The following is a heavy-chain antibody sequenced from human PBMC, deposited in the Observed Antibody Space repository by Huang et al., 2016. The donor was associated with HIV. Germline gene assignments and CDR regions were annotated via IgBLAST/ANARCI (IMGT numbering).Heavy chain of an antibody. CDR3: ARGGAPYYDFWSGGHHYGMDV. D-gene: IGHD3-3*01. Sequence: EVQLVESGGGLVQPGGSLSLSCAASGFTFRSYWMSWVRQAPGKGLEWVANIKQDGSEKYDVDSVKGRFTISRDNVKNALYLQMYSLRVEDTAIYYCARGGAPYYDFWSGGHHYGMDVWGQGTTVTVSS. CDR1: GFTFRSYW. J-gene: IGHJ6*02. V-gene: IGHV3-7*04. CDR2: IKQDGSEK.